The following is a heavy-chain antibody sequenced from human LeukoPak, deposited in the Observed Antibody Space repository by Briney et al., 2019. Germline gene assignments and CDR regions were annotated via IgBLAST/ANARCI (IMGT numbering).Heavy chain of an antibody. D-gene: IGHD5-18*01. CDR3: ARGGYSYTWPPSYYYGMDV. J-gene: IGHJ6*02. Sequence: KPSETLSLTCGVSGGSISSTNWWTWVRQPPGGGLEWIGEVHLSGRTHYNPSLESRVTMSVDMSENHISLKLTSVTAADTAVYYCARGGYSYTWPPSYYYGMDVWGQGTTVTASS. V-gene: IGHV4-4*02. CDR2: VHLSGRT. CDR1: GGSISSTNW.